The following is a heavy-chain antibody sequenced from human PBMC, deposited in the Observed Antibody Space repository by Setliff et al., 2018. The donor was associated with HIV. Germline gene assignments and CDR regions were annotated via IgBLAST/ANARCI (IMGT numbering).Heavy chain of an antibody. D-gene: IGHD3-22*01. CDR2: IIPILGIA. CDR1: GGTFSSYA. CDR3: AREATYYYDGSGYYYFDY. Sequence: GASVKVSCKASGGTFSSYAISWVRQAPGQGLEWMGGIIPILGIANYAQKFQGRVTITADKSTSTAYMELSSLRSEDTAVYYCAREATYYYDGSGYYYFDYWGRGTLVTVSS. J-gene: IGHJ4*02. V-gene: IGHV1-69*10.